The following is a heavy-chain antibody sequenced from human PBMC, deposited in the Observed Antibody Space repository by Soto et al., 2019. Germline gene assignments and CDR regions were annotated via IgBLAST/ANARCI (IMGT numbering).Heavy chain of an antibody. D-gene: IGHD2-2*01. Sequence: QVQLVQSGAEVKKPGSSVKVSCTASGGTFSSYAISWVRQAPGQGLEWMGGIIPISGTANYAQKFQGRVTITADESTSTAYLELSSLRSEDTAVDYCARSQGSSTSLEIYYYYYYGMDVWGQGTTVTVSS. J-gene: IGHJ6*02. V-gene: IGHV1-69*01. CDR2: IIPISGTA. CDR1: GGTFSSYA. CDR3: ARSQGSSTSLEIYYYYYYGMDV.